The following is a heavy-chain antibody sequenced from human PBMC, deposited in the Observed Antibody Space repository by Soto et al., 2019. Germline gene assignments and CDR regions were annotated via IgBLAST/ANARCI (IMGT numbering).Heavy chain of an antibody. J-gene: IGHJ4*02. D-gene: IGHD1-20*01. CDR1: GFMCTNYN. CDR2: VSAGNGNT. V-gene: IGHV1-3*01. Sequence: AVKVSGRASGFMCTNYNFYWVRHSPGQSLEWMGRVSAGNGNTQYSQKFQGRVTISINTSATTAFMELSSLGFEDKAVYYCATDYGSNWRLWGQGTLVTVSS. CDR3: ATDYGSNWRL.